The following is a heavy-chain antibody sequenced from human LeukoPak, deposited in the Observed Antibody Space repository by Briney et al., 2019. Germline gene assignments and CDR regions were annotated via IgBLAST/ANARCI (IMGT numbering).Heavy chain of an antibody. CDR2: IYYSGST. J-gene: IGHJ3*02. D-gene: IGHD3-16*01. Sequence: SETLSLTCTVSGGSISSYYWSWIRQPPGKGLEWIGYIYYSGSTNYNPSLKSRVTISVDTSKNQFSLKLSSVTAADTAVYYCAGGGPDDAFDIWGQGTMVTVSS. V-gene: IGHV4-59*01. CDR1: GGSISSYY. CDR3: AGGGPDDAFDI.